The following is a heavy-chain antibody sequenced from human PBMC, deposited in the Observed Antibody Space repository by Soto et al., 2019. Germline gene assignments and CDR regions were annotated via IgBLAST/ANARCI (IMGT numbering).Heavy chain of an antibody. V-gene: IGHV3-30*03. CDR3: AATNV. J-gene: IGHJ6*02. CDR1: GFRLINYA. CDR2: ILNDGNNK. Sequence: QVQLVESGGGVVQPGRPLSLSGAPSGFRLINYALHGFRQAPGKGLEWVAVILNDGNNKYYADSVEGRFTISRDNSKNMVYLQMNSLRAEDTALYYCAATNVWGQGTTVTVSS.